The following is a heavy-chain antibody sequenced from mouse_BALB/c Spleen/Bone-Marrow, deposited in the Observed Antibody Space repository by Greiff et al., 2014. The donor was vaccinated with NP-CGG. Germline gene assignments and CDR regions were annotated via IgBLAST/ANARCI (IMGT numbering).Heavy chain of an antibody. CDR1: GYTFTTYW. J-gene: IGHJ4*01. CDR2: INPSNGGT. CDR3: TLEFGITTKDFYALAY. D-gene: IGHD2-4*01. Sequence: VQLQQSGAELVKPGASVKLSCKASGYTFTTYWMHWVRLRPGQGFEWIGEINPSNGGTNYNEKFKRQATLTVDKSSSSAYIQLTSLASEDSAVYYCTLEFGITTKDFYALAYWGQGTSVTVSS. V-gene: IGHV1S16*01.